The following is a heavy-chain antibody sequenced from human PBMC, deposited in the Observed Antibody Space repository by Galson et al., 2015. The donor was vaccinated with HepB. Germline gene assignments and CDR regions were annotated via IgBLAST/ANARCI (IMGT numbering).Heavy chain of an antibody. Sequence: SLRLSCAASGFTFDDYAMHWVRQAPGKGLEWVSGISWNSGSIGYADSVKGRFTISRDNAKNSLYLQMNSLRAEDTALYYCVKGRGGNSRGSFDYWGQGTLVTVSS. CDR3: VKGRGGNSRGSFDY. CDR1: GFTFDDYA. J-gene: IGHJ4*02. CDR2: ISWNSGSI. V-gene: IGHV3-9*01. D-gene: IGHD3-16*01.